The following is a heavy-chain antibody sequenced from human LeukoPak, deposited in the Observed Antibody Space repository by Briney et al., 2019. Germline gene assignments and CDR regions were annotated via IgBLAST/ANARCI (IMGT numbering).Heavy chain of an antibody. D-gene: IGHD6-13*01. V-gene: IGHV4-34*01. CDR1: GGSFSGYY. J-gene: IGHJ4*02. CDR3: ARTWSWSNFDY. CDR2: INHSGST. Sequence: SETLSLTCAVYGGSFSGYYWSWIRQPPGKGQEWIGEINHSGSTNYNPSLKSRVTISVDTSKNQSSLKLSSVTAADTAVYYCARTWSWSNFDYWGQGTLVTVSS.